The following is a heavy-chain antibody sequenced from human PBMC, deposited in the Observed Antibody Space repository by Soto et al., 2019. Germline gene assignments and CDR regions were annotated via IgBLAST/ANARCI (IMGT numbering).Heavy chain of an antibody. CDR1: GYTFTSYG. D-gene: IGHD6-13*01. CDR3: ARYSSSWYLSGWFDP. V-gene: IGHV1-18*04. Sequence: QVQLVQSGAEVKKPGASVKVSCKASGYTFTSYGISWVRQAPGQGLEWMGGISAYNGNTNYAQKLQGRVTMTTDTSTSTAYMELRSLRSDDTAVYYCARYSSSWYLSGWFDPWGQGTLVTVSS. CDR2: ISAYNGNT. J-gene: IGHJ5*02.